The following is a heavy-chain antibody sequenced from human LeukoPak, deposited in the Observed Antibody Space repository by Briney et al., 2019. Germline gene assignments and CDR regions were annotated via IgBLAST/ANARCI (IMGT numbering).Heavy chain of an antibody. D-gene: IGHD2-2*01. CDR1: GYTFTSYG. Sequence: ASVKVSCKASGYTFTSYGISWVRQAPGQGLAWMGWISAYNGNTNYPQKLQGRVTMTTDTSTSTAYMELRSLRSDDTAVYYCGRGAEEYQLLCWWCMLKGAFDIWGQGTMVTVSS. CDR2: ISAYNGNT. CDR3: GRGAEEYQLLCWWCMLKGAFDI. V-gene: IGHV1-18*01. J-gene: IGHJ3*02.